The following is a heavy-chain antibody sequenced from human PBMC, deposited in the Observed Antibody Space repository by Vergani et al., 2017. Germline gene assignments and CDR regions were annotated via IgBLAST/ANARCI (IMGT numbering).Heavy chain of an antibody. Sequence: QSQLVQSGDEVKKPGASVKVSCKTSGYSFINYGISWVRQAPGQGLEWLGWVSPYNGNTNYGQKIQGRVTMTTDTSTRTAYMQLRSLTFDDTAVYYCARGVVVVPAALRGGGRLYYYYMDVWGKGTTVTVSS. V-gene: IGHV1-18*01. J-gene: IGHJ6*03. CDR2: VSPYNGNT. CDR3: ARGVVVVPAALRGGGRLYYYYMDV. CDR1: GYSFINYG. D-gene: IGHD2-2*01.